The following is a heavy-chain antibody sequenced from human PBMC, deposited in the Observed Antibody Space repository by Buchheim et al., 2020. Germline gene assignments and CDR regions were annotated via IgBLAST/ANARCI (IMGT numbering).Heavy chain of an antibody. Sequence: QVQLVESGGGVVQPGRSLRLSCAASGFTFSSYGMHWVRQAPGKGLEWVAVISYDGSNKYYADSVKGRFTISRDNSKNTLYLQMNSLRAEDTAVYYCAKEIFSYFIRGFDYWGQGTL. J-gene: IGHJ4*02. CDR3: AKEIFSYFIRGFDY. V-gene: IGHV3-30*18. CDR2: ISYDGSNK. D-gene: IGHD3-10*01. CDR1: GFTFSSYG.